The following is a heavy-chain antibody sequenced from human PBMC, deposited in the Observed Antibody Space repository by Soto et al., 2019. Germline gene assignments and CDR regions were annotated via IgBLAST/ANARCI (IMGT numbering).Heavy chain of an antibody. Sequence: SGPTLVNPTQPLTLTCTFSGFSLSTSGMRVSWIRQPPGNALEWLARIDWDDDKFYSTSLNSRLTISKDTSKNQVVLTMTNMDSVDTATYYCARRIRSRIAVAGSAYWAQGTTVPVSS. CDR2: IDWDDDK. D-gene: IGHD6-19*01. CDR1: GFSLSTSGMR. V-gene: IGHV2-70*04. J-gene: IGHJ4*02. CDR3: ARRIRSRIAVAGSAY.